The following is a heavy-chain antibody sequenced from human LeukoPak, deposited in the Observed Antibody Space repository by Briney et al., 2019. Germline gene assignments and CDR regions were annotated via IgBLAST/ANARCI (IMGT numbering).Heavy chain of an antibody. CDR1: GGSFSGYY. V-gene: IGHV4-34*01. J-gene: IGHJ6*02. Sequence: SETLSLTCAVYGGSFSGYYWSWIRQPPGKGLEWIGEINHSGSTNYNPSLKSRVTISVDTSKNQFSLKLSSVTAADTAVYYCARGSDSSSWYFAQYYYYGMGVWGQGTTVTVSS. CDR3: ARGSDSSSWYFAQYYYYGMGV. CDR2: INHSGST. D-gene: IGHD6-13*01.